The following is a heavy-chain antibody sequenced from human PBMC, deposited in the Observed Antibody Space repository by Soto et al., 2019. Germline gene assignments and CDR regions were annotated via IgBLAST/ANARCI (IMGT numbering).Heavy chain of an antibody. CDR1: GFSFSGYW. J-gene: IGHJ5*02. CDR2: INEDGSQK. CDR3: AKGGWLDD. Sequence: GSLRLSCAASGFSFSGYWMSWVRQAPGKGLEWVANINEDGSQKNYVDSVGGRFTISRDNTQNSLFLQMNSLRPEDTAVFYCAKGGWLDDWGPGTLVTVSS. V-gene: IGHV3-7*03.